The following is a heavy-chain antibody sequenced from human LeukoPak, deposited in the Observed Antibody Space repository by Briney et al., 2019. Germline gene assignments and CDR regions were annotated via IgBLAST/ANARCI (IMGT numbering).Heavy chain of an antibody. Sequence: GRSLRLSCAASGFTFAGYSMNWVRQAPGKGLQWVSAISSSGGSTYYADSVKGRFTISRDNSKNTLYLQMNSLRAEDTAVYYCAKRGMTTIKEGFDYWGQGTLVTVSS. D-gene: IGHD5-24*01. CDR3: AKRGMTTIKEGFDY. CDR2: ISSSGGST. J-gene: IGHJ4*02. CDR1: GFTFAGYS. V-gene: IGHV3-23*01.